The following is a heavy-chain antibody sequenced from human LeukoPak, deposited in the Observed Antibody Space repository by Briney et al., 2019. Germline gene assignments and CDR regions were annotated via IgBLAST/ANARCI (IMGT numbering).Heavy chain of an antibody. D-gene: IGHD4-11*01. CDR2: ISNNGGST. Sequence: GGSLRLSCSASGFTFSYYGMHWVRQAPGKGPEYVSAISNNGGSTYYADSVKDRFTISRDNSKNTLFLQMSSLRADDTAVYYCVKGRGVITTVTTHYFDYWGQGTLVTVSS. CDR3: VKGRGVITTVTTHYFDY. CDR1: GFTFSYYG. V-gene: IGHV3-64D*09. J-gene: IGHJ4*02.